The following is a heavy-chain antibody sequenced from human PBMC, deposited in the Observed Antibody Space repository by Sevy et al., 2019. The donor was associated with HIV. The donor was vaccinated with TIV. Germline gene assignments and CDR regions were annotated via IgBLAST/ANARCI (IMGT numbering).Heavy chain of an antibody. CDR3: ARVSGYCISTSCYSNWFDP. CDR1: GGSISSGSYY. V-gene: IGHV4-61*02. D-gene: IGHD2-2*01. Sequence: SETLSLTCTVSGGSISSGSYYWSWIRQPAGKGLEWIGRIYTSGSTNYNPSLKSRVTMSVDTSKNQFSLKLSSVTAAYTAWYYCARVSGYCISTSCYSNWFDPWGQGTLVTVSS. J-gene: IGHJ5*02. CDR2: IYTSGST.